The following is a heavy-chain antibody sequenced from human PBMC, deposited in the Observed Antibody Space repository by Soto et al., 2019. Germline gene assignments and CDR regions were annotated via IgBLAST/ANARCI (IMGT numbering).Heavy chain of an antibody. Sequence: QVQLVESGGGVVQPGRSLRLSCAASGFTFSSYGMHWVRQAPGKGLEWVAVISYDGSNKYYADSVKGRFTISRDNSKNTLYLQMNSLRAEDTAVYYCAKDPRGEVIWFDPWGQGTLVTVSS. J-gene: IGHJ5*02. CDR1: GFTFSSYG. D-gene: IGHD2-21*01. V-gene: IGHV3-30*18. CDR3: AKDPRGEVIWFDP. CDR2: ISYDGSNK.